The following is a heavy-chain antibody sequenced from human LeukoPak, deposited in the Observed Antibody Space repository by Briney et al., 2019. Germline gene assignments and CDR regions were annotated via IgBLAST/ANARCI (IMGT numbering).Heavy chain of an antibody. V-gene: IGHV3-11*01. J-gene: IGHJ3*02. Sequence: GGSLRLSCAASGFTFSDYYMSWIRQAPGKGLEWASYISSSGSTIYYADSVKGRFTIFRDNAKNSLYLQMNSLRAEDTAVYYCAGRIAAAIDAFDIWGQGTMVTVSS. CDR3: AGRIAAAIDAFDI. CDR2: ISSSGSTI. CDR1: GFTFSDYY. D-gene: IGHD6-6*01.